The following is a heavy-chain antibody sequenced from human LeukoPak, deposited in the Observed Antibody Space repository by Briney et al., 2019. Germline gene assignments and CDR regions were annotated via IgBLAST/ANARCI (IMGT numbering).Heavy chain of an antibody. CDR3: ARRANTAPPYYFDY. V-gene: IGHV4-59*01. J-gene: IGHJ4*02. CDR1: DDSMSSYY. Sequence: PPETLSLTCTVSDDSMSSYYWNWIRQPPGKGLEWIGYVYYSGGTNYNPSLKSRVTISLDTSKNQFSLKLSSVTAADTAEYYCARRANTAPPYYFDYWGQGTLVTVSS. CDR2: VYYSGGT. D-gene: IGHD5-18*01.